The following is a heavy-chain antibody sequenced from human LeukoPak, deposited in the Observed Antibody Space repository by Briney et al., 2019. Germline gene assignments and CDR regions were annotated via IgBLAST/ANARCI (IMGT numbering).Heavy chain of an antibody. V-gene: IGHV4-4*02. J-gene: IGHJ4*02. CDR1: GGSISSTNW. CDR3: AREGRCYRPLDY. D-gene: IGHD5-18*01. CDR2: VHLDGRT. Sequence: PSETLSLTCGVSGGSISSTNWWTWVRQPPGKGLELIWEVHLDGRTNYNPSLESRLTMSVDLAENHISLKLTSVTAADTAVYYCAREGRCYRPLDYSGQGTLVTVP.